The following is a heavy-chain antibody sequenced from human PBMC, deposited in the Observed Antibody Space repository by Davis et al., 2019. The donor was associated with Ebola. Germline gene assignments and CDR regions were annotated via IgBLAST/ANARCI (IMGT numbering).Heavy chain of an antibody. Sequence: GESLKISCAASGFTFSSYGMHWVRQAPGKGLEWVAVISYDGSNKYYADSVKGRFTISRDNSKNTLYLQMNSLRAEDTAVYYCARGPHSLGLDPWGQGTLVTVSS. CDR2: ISYDGSNK. J-gene: IGHJ5*02. V-gene: IGHV3-30*03. D-gene: IGHD3-16*01. CDR3: ARGPHSLGLDP. CDR1: GFTFSSYG.